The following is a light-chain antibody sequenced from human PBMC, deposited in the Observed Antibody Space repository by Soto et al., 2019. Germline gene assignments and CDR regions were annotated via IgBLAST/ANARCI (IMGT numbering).Light chain of an antibody. CDR2: KVS. CDR3: MQGTHWPIT. V-gene: IGKV2-30*02. Sequence: EVVMTQSPLSLPVTLGQPASISWRSKQSLVHSDGIAYFSWFQQRPGRSPRRLIYKVSNRDSGVPARFSGSGSGTDFALKISRVEAEDVGVYYCMQGTHWPITFGQGTRLEIK. CDR1: QSLVHSDGIAY. J-gene: IGKJ5*01.